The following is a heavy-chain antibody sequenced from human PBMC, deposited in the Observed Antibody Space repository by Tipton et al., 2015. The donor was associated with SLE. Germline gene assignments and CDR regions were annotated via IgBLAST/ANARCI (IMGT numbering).Heavy chain of an antibody. CDR1: GGSISSSSYY. D-gene: IGHD6-19*01. CDR2: IYYSGST. CDR3: ARDSAVAGIDY. V-gene: IGHV4-39*07. J-gene: IGHJ4*02. Sequence: TLSLTCTVSGGSISSSSYYWGWIRQPPGKGLEWIGSIYYSGSTYYNPSLKSRVTISVDTSKNQFSLKLSSVTAADTAVYYCARDSAVAGIDYWGQGTLVTVSS.